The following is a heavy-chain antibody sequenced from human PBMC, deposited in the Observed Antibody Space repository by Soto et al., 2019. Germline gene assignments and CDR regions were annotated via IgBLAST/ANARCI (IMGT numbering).Heavy chain of an antibody. CDR1: GFTFSSYA. CDR3: AKSRVFIGAIVTLLDS. V-gene: IGHV3-23*01. Sequence: PGGSLRLSCAASGFTFSSYAMSWVRQAPGKGLEWVSTISGSGGSTYYADSVKGRFTISRDNSENTLYLQMNGLRADDTALYFCAKSRVFIGAIVTLLDSWGQGTQVTVSS. CDR2: ISGSGGST. D-gene: IGHD3-16*02. J-gene: IGHJ4*02.